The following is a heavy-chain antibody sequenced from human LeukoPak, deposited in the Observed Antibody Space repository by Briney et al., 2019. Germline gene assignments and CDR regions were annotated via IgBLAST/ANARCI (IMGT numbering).Heavy chain of an antibody. CDR1: GFTFSNYA. CDR2: ISVSGGST. J-gene: IGHJ4*02. V-gene: IGHV3-23*01. CDR3: AKDKFTVTGDY. Sequence: GGSLRLSCAASGFTFSNYAMSWVRQAPGKGLEWVSAISVSGGSTYYADSVKGRFTISRDNSKNTLYLQMNGLRAEDTAVYYCAKDKFTVTGDYWGQGTLVTVSS. D-gene: IGHD4-17*01.